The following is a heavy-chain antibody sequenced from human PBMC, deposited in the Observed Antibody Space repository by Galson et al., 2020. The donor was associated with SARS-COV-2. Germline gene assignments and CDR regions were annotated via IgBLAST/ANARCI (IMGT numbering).Heavy chain of an antibody. CDR2: IDWDDDK. Sequence: SGPTLVKPTQTLTLTCTFSVFSLTTNGMCVSWIRQPPGKSLEWRARIDWDDDKYYSTSLKTRLTVSKDTSKNRVVLTMTNVDPVDTATYYCARIRRWAADAGWYFDLWGRGALVTVSS. V-gene: IGHV2-70*11. CDR1: VFSLTTNGMC. CDR3: ARIRRWAADAGWYFDL. J-gene: IGHJ2*01. D-gene: IGHD1-26*01.